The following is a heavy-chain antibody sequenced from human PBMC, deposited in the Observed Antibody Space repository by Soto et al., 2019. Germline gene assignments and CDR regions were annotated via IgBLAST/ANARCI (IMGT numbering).Heavy chain of an antibody. Sequence: QVQLVESGGGVVQPGRSLRLSCAASGFTFSSYGMHWVRQAPGKGLEWVAVISYDGSNKYYADSVKGRFTISRDNSKNTLYLQMNSLRAEDTAVYYCAKEKGRRIVVVVAATLDYWGQGTLVTVSS. J-gene: IGHJ4*02. V-gene: IGHV3-30*18. CDR3: AKEKGRRIVVVVAATLDY. D-gene: IGHD2-15*01. CDR1: GFTFSSYG. CDR2: ISYDGSNK.